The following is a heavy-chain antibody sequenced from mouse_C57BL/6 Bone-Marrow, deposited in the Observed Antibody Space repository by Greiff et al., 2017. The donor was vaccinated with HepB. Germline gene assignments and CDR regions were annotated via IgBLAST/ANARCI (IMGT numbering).Heavy chain of an antibody. CDR2: ISNGGGST. CDR3: ARQYGNYPSYWYFDV. J-gene: IGHJ1*03. V-gene: IGHV5-12*01. Sequence: EVKLQESGGGLVQPGGSLKLSCAASGFTFSDYYMYWVRQTPEKRLEWVAYISNGGGSTYYPDTVKGRFTISRDNAKNTLYLQMSRLKSEDTAMYYCARQYGNYPSYWYFDVWGTGTTVTVSS. CDR1: GFTFSDYY. D-gene: IGHD2-1*01.